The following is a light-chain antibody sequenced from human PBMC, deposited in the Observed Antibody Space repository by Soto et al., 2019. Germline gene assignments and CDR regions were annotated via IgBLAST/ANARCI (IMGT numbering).Light chain of an antibody. V-gene: IGLV3-1*01. J-gene: IGLJ2*01. CDR3: QAWDSSTAVV. Sequence: SYELTQPPSMSVSPGQTASITCSGDKLGDKYACWYQQKPGQSPVLVIYQDNKRPSGIPERFSGSNSGNTATLTISGTQAMDEADYYCQAWDSSTAVVFGGGTKPTVL. CDR2: QDN. CDR1: KLGDKY.